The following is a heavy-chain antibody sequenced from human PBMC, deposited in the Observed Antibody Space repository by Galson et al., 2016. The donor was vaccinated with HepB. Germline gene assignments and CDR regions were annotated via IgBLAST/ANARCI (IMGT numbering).Heavy chain of an antibody. CDR1: GFXXXTSXXC. D-gene: IGHD3-9*01. Sequence: PALXXPTQTLXXXCAXXGFXXXTSXXCVSWIRQPPGKALEWXALIDWDGDKYYSTSLXTRLTISKDTSKNLVVLTMTNMDPVDTGTYYCARILRXYDILTGRMDYGMDVWGQGTTVTVSS. J-gene: IGHJ6*02. CDR2: IDWDGDK. CDR3: ARILRXYDILTGRMDYGMDV. V-gene: IGHV2-70*01.